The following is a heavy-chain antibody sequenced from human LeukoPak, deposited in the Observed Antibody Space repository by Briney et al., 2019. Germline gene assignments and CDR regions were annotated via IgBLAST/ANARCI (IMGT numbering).Heavy chain of an antibody. D-gene: IGHD4-23*01. V-gene: IGHV3-30*18. J-gene: IGHJ4*02. CDR2: ISYDGSNK. Sequence: GGSLRLSCAASGFTFSSYGMHWVRQVPGKGLEWVAVISYDGSNKYYADSVKGRFTISRDNSKNTLYLQMNSLRAEDTAVYYCAKENGGNSDYWGQGTLVTVSS. CDR1: GFTFSSYG. CDR3: AKENGGNSDY.